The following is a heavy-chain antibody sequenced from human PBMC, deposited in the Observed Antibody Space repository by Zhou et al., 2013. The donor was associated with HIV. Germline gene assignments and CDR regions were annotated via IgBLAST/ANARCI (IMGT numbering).Heavy chain of an antibody. V-gene: IGHV1-18*01. CDR2: ISAYNGAT. CDR3: ARVDLFWTTHYTRNWFDP. D-gene: IGHD3-3*01. Sequence: QVQLVQSGAEVKKPGASVKVSCKASGYTFTRYGITWVRQAPGQGLEWMGWISAYNGATDFAQEFQDRLTMTTDASTTTAYMELRSLRSDDTAIYYCARVDLFWTTHYTRNWFDPWGQGTLVTVSS. CDR1: GYTFTRYG. J-gene: IGHJ5*02.